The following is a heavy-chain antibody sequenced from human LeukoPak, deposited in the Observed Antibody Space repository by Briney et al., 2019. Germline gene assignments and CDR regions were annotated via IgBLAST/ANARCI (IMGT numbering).Heavy chain of an antibody. CDR3: ARGRITMIVNY. V-gene: IGHV4-34*01. CDR2: INHSGST. Sequence: SETLSLTCAVYGVSFSGYYWSWIRQPPGKGLEWIGEINHSGSTNYNPSLKSRVTISVDTSKNQFSLKLSSVTAADTAVYYCARGRITMIVNYWGQGTLVTVSS. D-gene: IGHD3-22*01. J-gene: IGHJ4*02. CDR1: GVSFSGYY.